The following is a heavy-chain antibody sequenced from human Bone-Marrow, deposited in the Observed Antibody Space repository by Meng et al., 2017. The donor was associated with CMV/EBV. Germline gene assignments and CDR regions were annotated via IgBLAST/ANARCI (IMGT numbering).Heavy chain of an antibody. CDR1: GFTFNNYA. CDR2: IGANGGAT. CDR3: AKNPGYNSETSFDY. V-gene: IGHV3-23*01. D-gene: IGHD5-24*01. J-gene: IGHJ4*02. Sequence: GESLKISCAASGFTFNNYAMNWVRQAPGKGLEWVSAIGANGGATFYADSVKGRFTISRDNSKNTLYLQMNSLRAEDTAVYYCAKNPGYNSETSFDYWGQGTLVTVSS.